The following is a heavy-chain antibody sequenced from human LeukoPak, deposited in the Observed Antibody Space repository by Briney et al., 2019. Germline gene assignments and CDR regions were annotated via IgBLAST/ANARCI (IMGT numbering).Heavy chain of an antibody. CDR3: ARAPGDHPRYSSTLFWTRRCLDY. D-gene: IGHD6-13*01. CDR2: INRSGST. V-gene: IGHV4-34*01. CDR1: GGSFSGYY. Sequence: SETLSLTCAVYGGSFSGYYWSWIRQPPGKGLEWIGEINRSGSTNYNPSLKSRGTISVDTSKNQFSLKLSSVTAADTAVYYCARAPGDHPRYSSTLFWTRRCLDYWGQGTLVTVSS. J-gene: IGHJ4*02.